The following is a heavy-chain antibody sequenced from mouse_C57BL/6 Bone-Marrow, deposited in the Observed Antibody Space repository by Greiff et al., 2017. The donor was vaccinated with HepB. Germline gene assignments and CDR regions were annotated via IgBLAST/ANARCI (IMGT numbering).Heavy chain of an antibody. CDR3: ARLYGSRNFDY. CDR2: IDPETGGT. Sequence: QVQLQQSGAELVRPGASVTLSCKASGYTFTDYEMHWVKQTPVHGLEWIGAIDPETGGTAYNQKFKSKATLTVDKSSSTAYMQLSSLTSEDSAVYYCARLYGSRNFDYWGQGTTLTASS. V-gene: IGHV1-15*01. D-gene: IGHD1-1*01. J-gene: IGHJ2*01. CDR1: GYTFTDYE.